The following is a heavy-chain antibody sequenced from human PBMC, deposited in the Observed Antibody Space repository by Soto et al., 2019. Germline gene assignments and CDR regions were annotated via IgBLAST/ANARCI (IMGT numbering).Heavy chain of an antibody. V-gene: IGHV4-39*01. D-gene: IGHD3-9*01. CDR2: IYYSGST. J-gene: IGHJ4*02. CDR3: ARRREDILTGYYFDY. Sequence: SETLSLTCTVSGGSISSSSYYWGWIRQPPGKGLEWIGSIYYSGSTYYNPSLKSRVTISVDTSKNQFSLKLSSVTAADTAVYYCARRREDILTGYYFDYWGQGTLVTVSS. CDR1: GGSISSSSYY.